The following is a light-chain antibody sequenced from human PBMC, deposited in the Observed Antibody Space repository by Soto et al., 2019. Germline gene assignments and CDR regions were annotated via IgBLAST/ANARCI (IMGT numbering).Light chain of an antibody. CDR3: GSYKTRSSYV. CDR1: SSDVGAYNY. J-gene: IGLJ1*01. V-gene: IGLV2-14*01. CDR2: DVS. Sequence: QSALTQPASVSGSPGQSITISCTGTSSDVGAYNYVSWYQQHPGKAPKLMIYDVSHRPSGVSHRFSGSKSGNTASLTISGLQDDHEAVYSCGSYKTRSSYVFRTGTKVTV.